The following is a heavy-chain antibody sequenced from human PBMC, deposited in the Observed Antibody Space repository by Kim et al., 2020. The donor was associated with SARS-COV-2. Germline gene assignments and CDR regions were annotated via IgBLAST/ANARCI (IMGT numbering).Heavy chain of an antibody. CDR1: GFTFSDYY. CDR2: ISSSSSYT. J-gene: IGHJ6*02. Sequence: GGSLRLSCAASGFTFSDYYMSWIRQAPGKGLEWVSYISSSSSYTNYADSVKGRFTISRDNAKNSLYLQMNSLRAEDTAVYYCARGNVRYYYYGMDVWGQGTTVTVSS. CDR3: ARGNVRYYYYGMDV. V-gene: IGHV3-11*05. D-gene: IGHD3-10*02.